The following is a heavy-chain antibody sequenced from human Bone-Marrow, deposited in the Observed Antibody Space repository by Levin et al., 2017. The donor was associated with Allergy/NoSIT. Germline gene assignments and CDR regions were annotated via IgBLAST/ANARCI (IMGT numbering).Heavy chain of an antibody. V-gene: IGHV3-21*01. Sequence: GGSLRLSCAASGFSFSTYTMNWVRQAPGKGLEWVSSISGSSGYIYYADSVKGRFTISRDNAKNSLYLQMNSLRAEDTAVYYCARDTQLWLMDYWGQGTQVTVSS. CDR1: GFSFSTYT. CDR3: ARDTQLWLMDY. CDR2: ISGSSGYI. D-gene: IGHD5-18*01. J-gene: IGHJ4*02.